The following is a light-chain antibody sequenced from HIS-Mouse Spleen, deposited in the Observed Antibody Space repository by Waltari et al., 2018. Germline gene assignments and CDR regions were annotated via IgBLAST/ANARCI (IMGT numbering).Light chain of an antibody. Sequence: QSALTQPASVSGSPGQSITISCTGTSSDVGGYNYVSWYQQHPGKALKLMIYEVSNRPSGVSNRFSGSKSGNTASLTISWLQAEDEADYYCSSYTSSSTPYVFGTGTKVTVL. J-gene: IGLJ1*01. V-gene: IGLV2-14*01. CDR3: SSYTSSSTPYV. CDR1: SSDVGGYNY. CDR2: EVS.